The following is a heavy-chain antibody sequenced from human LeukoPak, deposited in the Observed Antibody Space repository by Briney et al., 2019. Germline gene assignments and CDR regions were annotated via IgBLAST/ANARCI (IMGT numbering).Heavy chain of an antibody. CDR2: ISWNSGSI. Sequence: PGRSLRLSCAASGFTFDDYAMHWVRQAPGKGLEWVSGISWNSGSIGYADSVKGRFTISRDNAKNSLYLQMNSLRAEDMALYYCAKDMGPDGSGYPFDYWGQGTLDTVSS. D-gene: IGHD3-22*01. V-gene: IGHV3-9*03. CDR1: GFTFDDYA. CDR3: AKDMGPDGSGYPFDY. J-gene: IGHJ4*02.